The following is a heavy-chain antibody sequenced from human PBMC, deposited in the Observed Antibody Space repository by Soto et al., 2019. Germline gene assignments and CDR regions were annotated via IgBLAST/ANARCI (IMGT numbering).Heavy chain of an antibody. V-gene: IGHV3-23*01. J-gene: IGHJ5*01. CDR3: AKGRGGFDS. CDR1: GFTFSSYG. D-gene: IGHD3-10*01. Sequence: EVQLLESGGGLIQPGGSLRLSCAASGFTFSSYGMSGVRQAPGKGLEWGSVISCGGGTTYYADSVKGRFTISRDNSKNTVNLQMNSLKAEDTALYYCAKGRGGFDSWGQGILVTVSS. CDR2: ISCGGGTT.